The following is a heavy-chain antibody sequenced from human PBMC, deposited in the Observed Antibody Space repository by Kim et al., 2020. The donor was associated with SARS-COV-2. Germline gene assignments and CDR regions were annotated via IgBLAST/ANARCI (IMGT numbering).Heavy chain of an antibody. D-gene: IGHD2-2*01. CDR1: GYPLRNFY. CDR3: ARGDYCSSTKCYSFYY. V-gene: IGHV1-46*01. Sequence: ASVKVSCKASGYPLRNFYIHWVRQAPGQGLEWMGIINPTDGSTNSARKFQGSVTMTTDTSTNTAYMELSSLTSDDTAVYYCARGDYCSSTKCYSFYYWGQGTLVTVSS. J-gene: IGHJ4*02. CDR2: INPTDGST.